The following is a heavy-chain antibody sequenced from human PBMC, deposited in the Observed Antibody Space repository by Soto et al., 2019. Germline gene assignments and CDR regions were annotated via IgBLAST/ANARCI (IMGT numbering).Heavy chain of an antibody. Sequence: SETLSLTCTVSGASVSSYFWSWVRQPPGKGLEWIGYIYNSGRTNYNPSLKSRVTISLDTSDNDFSLRLTSLTAADTAVYYCARPHSPCSSGHGLDVWGQGTTVTVSS. CDR3: ARPHSPCSSGHGLDV. V-gene: IGHV4-59*02. D-gene: IGHD2-21*02. CDR2: IYNSGRT. J-gene: IGHJ6*02. CDR1: GASVSSYF.